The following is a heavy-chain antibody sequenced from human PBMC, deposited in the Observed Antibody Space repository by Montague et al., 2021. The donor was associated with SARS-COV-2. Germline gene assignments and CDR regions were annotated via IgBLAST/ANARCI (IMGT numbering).Heavy chain of an antibody. V-gene: IGHV4-59*01. Sequence: SETRSLTCSVSGGSTSNYYWTWIRQSPGKGLQWIGYIFYTGSKKFNPSLKTRVSMSLDASKNHFSLRLSAVTAADTARYYCARAQNICFIANCVNYFDLWGLGALVTVSS. CDR1: GGSTSNYY. CDR2: IFYTGSK. D-gene: IGHD2-15*01. CDR3: ARAQNICFIANCVNYFDL. J-gene: IGHJ4*02.